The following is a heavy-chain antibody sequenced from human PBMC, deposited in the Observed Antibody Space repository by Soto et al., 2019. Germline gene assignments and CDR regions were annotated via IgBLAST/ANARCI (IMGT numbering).Heavy chain of an antibody. CDR1: GFIFTGYE. CDR2: ISSSGGVL. D-gene: IGHD3-22*01. J-gene: IGHJ4*02. Sequence: PGGSLRLSCVASGFIFTGYEFNWVRQAPGKGLEWVSYISSSGGVLDYADSVKGRFTISKDNAKSSLYLHVNNLRAEDTAVYYCAILNYYDSRGQVFDYWGPGTLVTVSS. CDR3: AILNYYDSRGQVFDY. V-gene: IGHV3-48*03.